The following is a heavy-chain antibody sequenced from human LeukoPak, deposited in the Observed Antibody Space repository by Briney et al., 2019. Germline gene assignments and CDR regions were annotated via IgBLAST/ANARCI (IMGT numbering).Heavy chain of an antibody. D-gene: IGHD5-12*01. Sequence: PSETLSLTCTVSGGSISSGSYYWSWIRQPAGKGLEWIGRIYTSGSTNYNPSLKSRVTISVDASKNQFSLKLSSVTAADTGVYYCAREGRLGGYDSDSLDIWGQGTLVTVSS. CDR3: AREGRLGGYDSDSLDI. CDR2: IYTSGST. J-gene: IGHJ3*02. V-gene: IGHV4-61*02. CDR1: GGSISSGSYY.